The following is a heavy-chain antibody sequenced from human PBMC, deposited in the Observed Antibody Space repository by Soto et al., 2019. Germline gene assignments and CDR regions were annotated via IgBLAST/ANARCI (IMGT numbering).Heavy chain of an antibody. D-gene: IGHD6-13*01. J-gene: IGHJ4*02. CDR3: AASRTVDY. CDR1: GFTFSSYW. V-gene: IGHV3-7*01. CDR2: IKQDGSEK. Sequence: EVLLVESGGGLVQPGGSQRLSCAASGFTFSSYWMSWVRQAPGKGLEWVANIKQDGSEKYYVDSVKGRFTISRDNAEKSLYLQMNSLRAEDTAVYYCAASRTVDYWGQGTLVTVSS.